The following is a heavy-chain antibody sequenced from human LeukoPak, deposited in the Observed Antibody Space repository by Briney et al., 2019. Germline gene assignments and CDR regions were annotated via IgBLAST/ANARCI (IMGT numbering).Heavy chain of an antibody. D-gene: IGHD3-10*01. CDR2: INPNSGGT. J-gene: IGHJ4*02. CDR3: ATSLVVRGFDY. CDR1: GYTLTGYY. Sequence: ASVKVSCKASGYTLTGYYMHWVRQAPGQGLEWMGWINPNSGGTNYAQKFQGRVTMTRDTSISTAYMGLSRLRSDDTAVYYCATSLVVRGFDYWGQGTLVTVSS. V-gene: IGHV1-2*02.